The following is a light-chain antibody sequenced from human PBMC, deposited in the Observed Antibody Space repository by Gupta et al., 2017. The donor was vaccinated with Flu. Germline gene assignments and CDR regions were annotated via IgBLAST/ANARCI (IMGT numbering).Light chain of an antibody. CDR2: AAS. CDR3: QKDNSAPRT. J-gene: IGKJ1*01. V-gene: IGKV1-27*01. Sequence: DIQMTQSPSSLSASVGDRVTITCRASQGISTYLAWYQQKPGKVPKLLIDAASTLQSGVPSRFSGSGSGADFTLTISSLQPEDVATYCCQKDNSAPRTFGQGTKVEIK. CDR1: QGISTY.